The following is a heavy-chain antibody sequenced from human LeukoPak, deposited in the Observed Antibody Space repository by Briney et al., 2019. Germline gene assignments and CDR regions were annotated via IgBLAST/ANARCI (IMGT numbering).Heavy chain of an antibody. D-gene: IGHD3-16*01. Sequence: PSGTLSLTCAVSGGSISSSNWWSWVRQPPGKGLVWVSRINHDGSSTNYADSAKGRFTISRDNSKNTLYLQMNSLRAEDTAVYYCARDPGVGGGLGLSDAFDIRGQGTMVTVSS. CDR1: GGSISSSNW. V-gene: IGHV3-74*01. J-gene: IGHJ3*02. CDR3: ARDPGVGGGLGLSDAFDI. CDR2: INHDGSST.